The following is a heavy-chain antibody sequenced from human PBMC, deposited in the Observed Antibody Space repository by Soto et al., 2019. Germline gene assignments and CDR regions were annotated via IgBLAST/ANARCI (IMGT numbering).Heavy chain of an antibody. Sequence: GGSLRLSCAASGFTFSSYTMNWVRQAPGKGLEWVSSVSSSSTYIYYADSVKGRFTISRDNAKNSLYLQMNSLRAEDTAIYYCARGSHSTTWYGGQFDYWGQGTLVTVSS. CDR1: GFTFSSYT. CDR3: ARGSHSTTWYGGQFDY. D-gene: IGHD6-13*01. J-gene: IGHJ4*02. CDR2: VSSSSTYI. V-gene: IGHV3-21*01.